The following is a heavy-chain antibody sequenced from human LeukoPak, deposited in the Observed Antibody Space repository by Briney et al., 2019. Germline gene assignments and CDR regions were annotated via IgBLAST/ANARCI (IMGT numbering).Heavy chain of an antibody. CDR2: IISIRDST. CDR1: GFTFRSFA. Sequence: AGGPLRLSCSASGFTFRSFAMFWVRQAPGKGLEYVSAIISIRDSTHYTDSLRGRFTISRDNSKNTVDLQMNTRRPEDTAVYYCVKSPRRSPSAIYGDYGTYDSWGQGTLVTASS. D-gene: IGHD4-17*01. CDR3: VKSPRRSPSAIYGDYGTYDS. J-gene: IGHJ4*02. V-gene: IGHV3-64D*09.